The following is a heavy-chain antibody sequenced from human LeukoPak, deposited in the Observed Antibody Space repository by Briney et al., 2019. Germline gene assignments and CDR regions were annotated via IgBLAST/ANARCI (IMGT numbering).Heavy chain of an antibody. D-gene: IGHD4-11*01. CDR1: GYNFGNYG. J-gene: IGHJ6*03. CDR2: ISAYNGNR. Sequence: ASVRVSCKASGYNFGNYGISWVRQAPGQGLEWMGWISAYNGNRNYAQKFQGRVTMTTDTSTSTAYMELRSLRSDDTALYYCAKVSNSYYFYFMDVXXRGXTXXVSS. V-gene: IGHV1-18*01. CDR3: AKVSNSYYFYFMDV.